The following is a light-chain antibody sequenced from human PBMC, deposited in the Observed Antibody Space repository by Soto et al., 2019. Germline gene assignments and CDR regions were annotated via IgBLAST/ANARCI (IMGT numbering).Light chain of an antibody. CDR1: EDISNY. V-gene: IGKV1-27*01. J-gene: IGKJ1*01. Sequence: DIQMTQSPSSLSASIGDRVTITYRASEDISNYLAWYQHKPGKVPKLLIYGASSLQSGVPSRFSGSGSGTDFTLTISSLQTEDVATYYCQNYNRAPWTFGQGTKVESK. CDR3: QNYNRAPWT. CDR2: GAS.